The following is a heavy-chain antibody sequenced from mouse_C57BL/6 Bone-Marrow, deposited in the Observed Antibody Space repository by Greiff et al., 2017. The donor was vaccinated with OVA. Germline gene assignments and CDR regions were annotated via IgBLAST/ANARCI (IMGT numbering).Heavy chain of an antibody. V-gene: IGHV1-9*01. CDR2: ILPGSGST. CDR1: GYTFTGYW. Sequence: QVQLQQSGAELMKPGASVKLSCKATGYTFTGYWIEWVKQRPGHGLEWIGEILPGSGSTNYHDKFKGRATFTADTSSNTAYVQLSSLTTEDAAIYYCATRQLRLNCDYGGQGTTLTVAS. CDR3: ATRQLRLNCDY. D-gene: IGHD3-2*02. J-gene: IGHJ2*01.